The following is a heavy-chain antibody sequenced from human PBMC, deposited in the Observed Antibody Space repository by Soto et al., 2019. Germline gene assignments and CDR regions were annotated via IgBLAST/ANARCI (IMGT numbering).Heavy chain of an antibody. CDR3: ARLPHYGSGEIGYYYYGMDV. CDR2: IDPSDSYT. Sequence: PGESLKISCKGSGYSFTTYWISWVRQMPGKGLEWLGRIDPSDSYTNYSPSFQGHVTISADKSISTAYLQWSSLKASDTAMYYCARLPHYGSGEIGYYYYGMDVWGRGTTVTVSS. CDR1: GYSFTTYW. V-gene: IGHV5-10-1*01. J-gene: IGHJ6*02. D-gene: IGHD3-10*01.